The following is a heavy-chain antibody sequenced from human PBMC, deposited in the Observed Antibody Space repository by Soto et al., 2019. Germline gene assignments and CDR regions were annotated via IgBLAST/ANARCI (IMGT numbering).Heavy chain of an antibody. D-gene: IGHD2-15*01. CDR1: GGSFSGYY. CDR3: SRGFLRTPYYYYYGMDV. J-gene: IGHJ6*02. CDR2: INHSGST. Sequence: QVQLQQWGAGLLKPSETLSLTCAVYGGSFSGYYWSWIRQPPGKGLEWIGEINHSGSTNYNPSLKSRVTISVDTSKNQFSLKLSSVTAADTAVYYCSRGFLRTPYYYYYGMDVWGQGTTVTVSS. V-gene: IGHV4-34*01.